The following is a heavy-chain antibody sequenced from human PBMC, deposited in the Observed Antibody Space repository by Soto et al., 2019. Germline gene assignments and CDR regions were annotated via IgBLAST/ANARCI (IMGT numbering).Heavy chain of an antibody. V-gene: IGHV5-10-1*01. D-gene: IGHD2-15*01. Sequence: GESLKISCKGSGYSFTSYWISWVRQMPGKGLEWMGRIDPSDSYTNYSPSFQGHVTISADKSISTAYLQWSSLKASDTAMYYCARYSVVVAATRVYYYGMNVWGQGTTVTVS. J-gene: IGHJ6*02. CDR1: GYSFTSYW. CDR3: ARYSVVVAATRVYYYGMNV. CDR2: IDPSDSYT.